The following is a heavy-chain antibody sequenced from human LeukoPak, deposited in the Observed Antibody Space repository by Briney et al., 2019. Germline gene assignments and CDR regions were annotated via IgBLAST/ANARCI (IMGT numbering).Heavy chain of an antibody. D-gene: IGHD3-16*01. J-gene: IGHJ6*03. CDR1: GGSISSYY. CDR2: IYYSGST. V-gene: IGHV4-59*01. Sequence: SETLPLTCTASGGSISSYYWSWIRQPPGKGLEWIGYIYYSGSTDYNPSLKSRVTISVDTSKNQFSLKLSSVTAADTAVYYCARETSQKGAHYMDVWGKGTTVTISS. CDR3: ARETSQKGAHYMDV.